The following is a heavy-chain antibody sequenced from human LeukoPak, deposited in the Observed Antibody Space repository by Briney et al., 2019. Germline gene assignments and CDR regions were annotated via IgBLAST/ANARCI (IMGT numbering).Heavy chain of an antibody. V-gene: IGHV1-18*01. J-gene: IGHJ5*02. CDR3: SGGAYDSSGYYGGAGHTT. CDR2: ISAYNGNT. Sequence: ASVKVSCKASGYTFTSYGISWGRQAPGQGLEWRGWISAYNGNTTYAQKLQGRVTMTTDTSTSTAYMELKSMRSDDTAGSYYSGGAYDSSGYYGGAGHTTWCQGTLVTVSS. CDR1: GYTFTSYG. D-gene: IGHD3-22*01.